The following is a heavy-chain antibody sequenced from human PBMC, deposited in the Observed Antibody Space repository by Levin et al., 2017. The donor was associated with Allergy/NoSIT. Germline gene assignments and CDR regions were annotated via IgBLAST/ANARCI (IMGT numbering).Heavy chain of an antibody. Sequence: AGESLKISCKASGYTFTGYYMHWVRQAPGQGLEWMGWINPNSGGTNYAQKFQGRVTMTRDTSISTAYMELSRLRSDDTAVYYCARDMDLGVVAAVYWGQGTLVTVSS. CDR2: INPNSGGT. CDR3: ARDMDLGVVAAVY. CDR1: GYTFTGYY. D-gene: IGHD2-15*01. V-gene: IGHV1-2*02. J-gene: IGHJ4*02.